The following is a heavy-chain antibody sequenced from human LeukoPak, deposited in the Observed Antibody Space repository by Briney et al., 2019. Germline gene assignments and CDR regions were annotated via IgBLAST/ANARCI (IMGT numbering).Heavy chain of an antibody. CDR3: ARGAAWEKFDY. CDR1: GFTFSSYG. Sequence: GGSLRLSCAASGFTFSSYGMHWVRQAPGKGLEWVSVIYSGGSTYYAASVKGRFTISRDNSKNTLYLQMNSLRAEDTAVYYCARGAAWEKFDYRGQGTLVTVSS. V-gene: IGHV3-NL1*01. CDR2: IYSGGST. J-gene: IGHJ4*02. D-gene: IGHD1-26*01.